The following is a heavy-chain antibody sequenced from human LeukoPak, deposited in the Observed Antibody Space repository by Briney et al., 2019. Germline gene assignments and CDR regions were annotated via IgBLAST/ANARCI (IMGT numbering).Heavy chain of an antibody. Sequence: GRSLRLSCITSGFTFGDHAMSWVRQAPGKGLDWVGFIRSKGYGGTTEYAASVKGRFTIPRDDSKSIAYLQMNSLKSEDTAVYYCTRGPTGRWLYYGMDVWGQGTTVIVSS. J-gene: IGHJ6*02. V-gene: IGHV3-49*04. CDR1: GFTFGDHA. CDR2: IRSKGYGGTT. D-gene: IGHD5-24*01. CDR3: TRGPTGRWLYYGMDV.